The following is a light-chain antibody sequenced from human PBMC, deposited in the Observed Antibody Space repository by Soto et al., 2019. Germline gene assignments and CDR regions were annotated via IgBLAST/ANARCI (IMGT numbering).Light chain of an antibody. CDR1: QSVSRY. J-gene: IGKJ2*01. CDR2: GAS. CDR3: LQYGSSPYT. Sequence: EIVMTQSPGILSLSPVERATLSCRASQSVSRYLNWFQHKPGQAPRLLIYGASSRAAGIPDRFSGSGSGTDFTLTISRLEPEDFAVFYCLQYGSSPYTFGQGTKLEIK. V-gene: IGKV3-20*01.